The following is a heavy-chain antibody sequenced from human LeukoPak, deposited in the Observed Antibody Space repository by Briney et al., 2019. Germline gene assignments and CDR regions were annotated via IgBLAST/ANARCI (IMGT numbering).Heavy chain of an antibody. J-gene: IGHJ6*02. CDR2: ISYDGSNK. V-gene: IGHV3-30-3*01. Sequence: GGSLRLSCAASGFTFSSYAMHWVRQAPGKGLEWVAVISYDGSNKYYADSVKGRFTISRDNSKNTLYLQMNSLRAVDTAVYYCARDTPVSGMDVWGQGTTVTVSS. CDR3: ARDTPVSGMDV. CDR1: GFTFSSYA. D-gene: IGHD5/OR15-5a*01.